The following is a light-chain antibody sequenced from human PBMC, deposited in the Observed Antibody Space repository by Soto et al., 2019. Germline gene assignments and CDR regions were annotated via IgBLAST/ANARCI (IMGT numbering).Light chain of an antibody. CDR2: GAS. V-gene: IGKV3-15*01. CDR1: QSVSTD. Sequence: EIVMTQSPATLSVSPGERATLSCRASQSVSTDLAWYQQKPGQAPRRLIYGASTRATGIPARFSGSGSGTEFTLTINSLQSEDLAVYYRHQYNDWPRFTFGPGTKVDIK. CDR3: HQYNDWPRFT. J-gene: IGKJ3*01.